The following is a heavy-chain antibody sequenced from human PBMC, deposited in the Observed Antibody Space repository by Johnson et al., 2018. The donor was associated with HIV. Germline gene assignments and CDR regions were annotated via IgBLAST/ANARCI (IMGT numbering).Heavy chain of an antibody. CDR3: ANTYYYDSSGYSGAFDL. V-gene: IGHV3-74*02. Sequence: EVQVLESGGGLVKSGGSLRLSCVASGFTLSSYWIHWVRRAPGKGLVWVSRINSDGSSTSYADSVKGRFTISRDNAKNTLYLQMNSLRAEDTAVYYCANTYYYDSSGYSGAFDLWGQGTMVTVSS. CDR2: INSDGSST. CDR1: GFTLSSYW. J-gene: IGHJ3*01. D-gene: IGHD3-22*01.